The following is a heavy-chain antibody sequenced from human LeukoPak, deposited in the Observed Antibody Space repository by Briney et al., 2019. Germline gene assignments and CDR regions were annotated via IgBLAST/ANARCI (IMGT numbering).Heavy chain of an antibody. CDR2: IRYDGSNK. CDR1: GFTFSSYG. V-gene: IGHV3-30*02. J-gene: IGHJ4*02. Sequence: GGSLRLSCAASGFTFSSYGMHWVRQAPGKGLEWVAFIRYDGSNKYYADSVKGRFTISRDNSKNTLYLQMNSLRAEDTAVYYCATSIVGAHALYYFDYRGQGTLVTVSS. D-gene: IGHD1-26*01. CDR3: ATSIVGAHALYYFDY.